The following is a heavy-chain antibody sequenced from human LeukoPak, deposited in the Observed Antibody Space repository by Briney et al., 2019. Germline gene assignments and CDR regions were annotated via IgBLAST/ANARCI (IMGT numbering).Heavy chain of an antibody. Sequence: PGGSLRLSCAASGFTFSNARMSWVRQAPGKGLEWVWRIKSKTGGGTTDYAAPVKGRFTISRDDSKNTLYLQMNSLKTEDTAVYYCTTDADDYVWGSYRPNDYWGQGTLVTVSS. D-gene: IGHD3-16*02. J-gene: IGHJ4*02. CDR3: TTDADDYVWGSYRPNDY. V-gene: IGHV3-15*01. CDR2: IKSKTGGGTT. CDR1: GFTFSNAR.